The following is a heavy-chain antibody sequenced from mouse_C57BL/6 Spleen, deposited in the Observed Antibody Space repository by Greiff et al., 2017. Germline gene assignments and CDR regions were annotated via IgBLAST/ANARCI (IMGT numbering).Heavy chain of an antibody. J-gene: IGHJ4*01. CDR3: AREGIYYGNYVAMDY. CDR1: GFTFSSYA. V-gene: IGHV5-4*01. Sequence: EVKLVESGGGLVKPGGSLKLSCAASGFTFSSYAMSWVRQTPEKRLEWVATISDGGSYTYYPDNVKGRFTISRDNAKNNPYLQMSHLKSEDTAMYYYAREGIYYGNYVAMDYWGQGTSVTVSS. D-gene: IGHD2-1*01. CDR2: ISDGGSYT.